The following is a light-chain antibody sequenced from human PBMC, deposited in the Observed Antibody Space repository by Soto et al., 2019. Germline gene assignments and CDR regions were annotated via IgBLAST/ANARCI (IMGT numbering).Light chain of an antibody. CDR2: KVS. Sequence: QSALTQPASVSGSPGQSITISCTGTSSDVGGYNYVSWYQQYPGRVHKLLIYKVSNRPSVLSNRFSGSKSGNTASLTISGLQAEDEADYFCTSPTPGSLYVFGSGTKLTVL. V-gene: IGLV2-14*01. CDR1: SSDVGGYNY. J-gene: IGLJ1*01. CDR3: TSPTPGSLYV.